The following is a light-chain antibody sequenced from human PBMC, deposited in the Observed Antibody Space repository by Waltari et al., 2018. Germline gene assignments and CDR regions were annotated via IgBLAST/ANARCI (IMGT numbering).Light chain of an antibody. CDR1: SLRSYY. J-gene: IGLJ3*02. CDR2: GKN. V-gene: IGLV3-19*01. CDR3: NSRDSSGNLWV. Sequence: SSELTQDPAVSVALGQTVRITCQGDSLRSYYASWYQQKPGQAPVLVIYGKNNRHSGIPDRFSGSSLGNTASVTITGDQAEDEADYYCNSRDSSGNLWVFGGGTKLTGL.